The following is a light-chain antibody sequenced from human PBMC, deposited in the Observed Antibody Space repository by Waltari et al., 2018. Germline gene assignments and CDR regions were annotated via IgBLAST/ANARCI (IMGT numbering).Light chain of an antibody. Sequence: QSALTQPPSASGSPGQSVTISCTGTSSDVGGYNYVSWYQQHTGQAPKLMIYEGGKRPSGVPDRFSGSKSGNTASLTGSGLQAEDEADYYCTSFAGDNTLYVFGSGTKVSVL. CDR1: SSDVGGYNY. J-gene: IGLJ1*01. CDR2: EGG. V-gene: IGLV2-8*01. CDR3: TSFAGDNTLYV.